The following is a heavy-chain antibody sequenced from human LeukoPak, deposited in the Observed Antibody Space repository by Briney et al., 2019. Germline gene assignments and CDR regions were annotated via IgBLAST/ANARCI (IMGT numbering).Heavy chain of an antibody. CDR3: VKDRGYCSSTSCSFDY. V-gene: IGHV3-64D*09. CDR2: ISSNGGST. CDR1: GFTFSSYA. D-gene: IGHD2-2*01. Sequence: GGSLRLSCSASGFTFSSYAMHWVRQAPGKGLEYVSAISSNGGSTYYAVSVEGRFTISRDNSKNTLYLQMSSLRVEDTAVYYCVKDRGYCSSTSCSFDYWGQGTLVTVSS. J-gene: IGHJ4*02.